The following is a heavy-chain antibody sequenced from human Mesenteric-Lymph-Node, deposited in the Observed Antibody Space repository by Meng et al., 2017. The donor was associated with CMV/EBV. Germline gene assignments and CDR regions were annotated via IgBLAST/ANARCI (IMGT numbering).Heavy chain of an antibody. J-gene: IGHJ3*02. CDR2: INSDGSST. CDR3: ARLGMAHDGFDI. V-gene: IGHV3-74*01. CDR1: GFAFSTSA. D-gene: IGHD1-26*01. Sequence: GESLKISCAASGFAFSTSAMIWVRQAPGKGLVWVSRINSDGSSTNYVDSVKGRFTISRDNAKNTVYLQMNSLRAEDTAVFYCARLGMAHDGFDIWGQGTMVTVSS.